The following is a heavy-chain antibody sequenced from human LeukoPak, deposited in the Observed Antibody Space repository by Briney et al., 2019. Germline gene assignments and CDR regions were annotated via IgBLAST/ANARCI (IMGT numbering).Heavy chain of an antibody. Sequence: KPSETLSLTCAVYGESFRDYYWSWIRQPPGKGLEWIGEINRSGSADYDPSLKSRVTMSVDTSKNQFSLKLSSVTAADTAVYYCARPVSGSSGWYYNYWGQGTLVTVSS. V-gene: IGHV4-34*01. CDR3: ARPVSGSSGWYYNY. D-gene: IGHD6-19*01. J-gene: IGHJ4*02. CDR1: GESFRDYY. CDR2: INRSGSA.